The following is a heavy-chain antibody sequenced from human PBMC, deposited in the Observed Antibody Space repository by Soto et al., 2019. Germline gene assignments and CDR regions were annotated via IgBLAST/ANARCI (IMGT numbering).Heavy chain of an antibody. D-gene: IGHD3-10*01. Sequence: QVQLVQSGAEVKKPGSSVKVSCTASGDTFNFYTISWVRQAPGQGLEWMGRIIPMLGMSNYAQNFQGRVTMIADKSTSIAYMELSSLRSEDTALYYCATNYGSGISHFDKWGQGPLVTVSS. J-gene: IGHJ4*02. CDR3: ATNYGSGISHFDK. CDR2: IIPMLGMS. CDR1: GDTFNFYT. V-gene: IGHV1-69*02.